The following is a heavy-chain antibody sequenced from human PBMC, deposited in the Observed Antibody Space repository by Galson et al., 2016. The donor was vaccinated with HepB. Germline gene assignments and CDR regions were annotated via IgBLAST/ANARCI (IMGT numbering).Heavy chain of an antibody. J-gene: IGHJ4*02. D-gene: IGHD3-16*01. CDR3: AREGRKGLWGYYFDY. CDR1: GGSINSGGYY. CDR2: IYHSGNA. Sequence: TLSLTCTVSGGSINSGGYYWSWIRHHPGEGLEWIGYIYHSGNAYYNASLKSRVTISVDTSKNQFFLKLTSLTAADTAVYFCAREGRKGLWGYYFDYWGQGTLVTVSS. V-gene: IGHV4-31*03.